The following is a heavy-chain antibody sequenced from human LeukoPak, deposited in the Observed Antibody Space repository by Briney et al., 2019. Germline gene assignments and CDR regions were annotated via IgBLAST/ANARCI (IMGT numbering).Heavy chain of an antibody. CDR1: GGTFSSYA. D-gene: IGHD3-3*01. CDR2: IIPIFGTA. J-gene: IGHJ3*02. V-gene: IGHV1-69*05. CDR3: ARGKVFTIFGVVIPNDDAFDI. Sequence: GASVKVSCKASGGTFSSYAISWVRQAPGQGLEWMGGIIPIFGTANYAQKFQGRVTMTRDMSTSTVYMELSSLRSEDTAVYYCARGKVFTIFGVVIPNDDAFDIWGQGTMVTVSS.